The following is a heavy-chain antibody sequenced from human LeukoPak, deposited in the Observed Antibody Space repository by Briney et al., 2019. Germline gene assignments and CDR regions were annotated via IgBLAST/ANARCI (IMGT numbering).Heavy chain of an antibody. J-gene: IGHJ6*02. CDR3: ARADVESSYYYYYGMDV. D-gene: IGHD3-16*02. CDR2: INHSGST. V-gene: IGHV4-34*01. Sequence: PSETLSLTCAVYGGSFSGYYWSWIRQPPGKGLEWIGEINHSGSTNYNPSLKSRVTISVDTSKNQFSLKLSSVTAADTAVYYCARADVESSYYYYYGMDVWGQGTTVTVSS. CDR1: GGSFSGYY.